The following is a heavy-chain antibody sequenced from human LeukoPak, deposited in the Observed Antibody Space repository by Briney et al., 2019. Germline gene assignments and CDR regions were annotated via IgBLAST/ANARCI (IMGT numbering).Heavy chain of an antibody. V-gene: IGHV3-21*01. J-gene: IGHJ1*01. Sequence: PGGSLRLSCAASGFTFSSYSVNWVRQAPGKGLEWVSSISSSSSYIYYADSVKGRFTISRDNAKNSLYLQMNSLRAEDTAVYYCARDRQWLVQGYFQHWGQGTLVTVSS. CDR3: ARDRQWLVQGYFQH. D-gene: IGHD6-19*01. CDR1: GFTFSSYS. CDR2: ISSSSSYI.